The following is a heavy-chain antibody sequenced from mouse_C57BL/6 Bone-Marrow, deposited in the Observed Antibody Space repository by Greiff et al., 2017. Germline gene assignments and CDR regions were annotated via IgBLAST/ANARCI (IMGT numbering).Heavy chain of an antibody. V-gene: IGHV1-9*01. CDR1: GYTFTGYW. J-gene: IGHJ3*01. Sequence: VQLQQSGAELMKPGASVTLSCKASGYTFTGYWIAWVQQRPGHGLEWIGAIFPGSGSTNYTEKFKGTATFTAETSSNTAYMQLSSLTTEDAAIYYGAREGRAYWGQGTLVTVSA. CDR2: IFPGSGST. CDR3: AREGRAY.